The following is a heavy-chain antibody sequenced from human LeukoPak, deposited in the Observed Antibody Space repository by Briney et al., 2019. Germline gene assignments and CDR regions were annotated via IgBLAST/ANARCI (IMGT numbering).Heavy chain of an antibody. CDR1: GFSFSTYG. CDR3: AEVITSGFYSSAFDL. V-gene: IGHV3-30*02. J-gene: IGHJ3*01. Sequence: GGSLRLSCVASGFSFSTYGLHWVRQAPGKGLEWVAFMRYDESNEYYVDSVKGRFTISRDNSKSTLYLQMDSLRIEDTAMYYCAEVITSGFYSSAFDLWGQGTRVTVSS. CDR2: MRYDESNE. D-gene: IGHD3-22*01.